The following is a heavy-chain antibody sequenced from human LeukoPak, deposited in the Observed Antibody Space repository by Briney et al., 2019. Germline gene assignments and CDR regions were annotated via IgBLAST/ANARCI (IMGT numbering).Heavy chain of an antibody. Sequence: PGGSLRLSCVASGFTFNTYAMSWVRQAPGKGLEWVSALSSSGVGPYYADSVKGRFSISRDNSKNTLYLQMNSLSAEDTAIYYCARQLGYRSDGTCYFDYWGQGTLVTVSS. CDR1: GFTFNTYA. CDR2: LSSSGVGP. V-gene: IGHV3-23*01. D-gene: IGHD2-15*01. CDR3: ARQLGYRSDGTCYFDY. J-gene: IGHJ4*02.